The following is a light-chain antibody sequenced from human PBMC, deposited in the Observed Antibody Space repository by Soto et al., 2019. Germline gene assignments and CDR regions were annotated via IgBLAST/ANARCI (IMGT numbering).Light chain of an antibody. V-gene: IGKV3-11*01. CDR3: QQRSDWPPT. CDR2: DST. CDR1: QSIHTS. J-gene: IGKJ1*01. Sequence: VLSRSPATMTLSKGEIATLSCRASQSIHTSLAWYQQKSGKPPRLVIYDSTLRANGVPDRFGGSGSGTDFTLTISRLEPEDFAVYYCQQRSDWPPTFGQGTKVDIK.